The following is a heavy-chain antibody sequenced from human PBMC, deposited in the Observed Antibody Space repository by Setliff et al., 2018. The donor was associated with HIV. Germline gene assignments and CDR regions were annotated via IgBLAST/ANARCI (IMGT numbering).Heavy chain of an antibody. V-gene: IGHV1-18*01. D-gene: IGHD3-22*01. CDR1: GYTFTSYD. CDR2: ISAYNGNT. CDR3: AREIGDYYDSSGYYPPTDYYYGMDV. Sequence: ASVKVSCKASGYTFTSYDISWVRQAPGQGLEWMGWISAYNGNTNYAQKLQGGVTMTTDTSTSTAYMELRSLRSDDTAVYYCAREIGDYYDSSGYYPPTDYYYGMDVWGQGTTVTVSS. J-gene: IGHJ6*02.